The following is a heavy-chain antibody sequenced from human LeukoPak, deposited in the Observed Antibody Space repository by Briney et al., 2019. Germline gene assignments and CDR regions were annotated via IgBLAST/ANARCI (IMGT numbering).Heavy chain of an antibody. CDR1: GFTFRSYA. D-gene: IGHD1-26*01. CDR2: ISGTSYYT. Sequence: GGSLRLPCAASGFTFRSYAMNWVRQAPGKGLEWVSSISGTSYYTYYADSVKGRFTISRDNAKNSLSLQMNSLRAEDTAVYYCARVTLSGTLSTGMDVWGPGTTVTVSS. V-gene: IGHV3-21*01. J-gene: IGHJ6*02. CDR3: ARVTLSGTLSTGMDV.